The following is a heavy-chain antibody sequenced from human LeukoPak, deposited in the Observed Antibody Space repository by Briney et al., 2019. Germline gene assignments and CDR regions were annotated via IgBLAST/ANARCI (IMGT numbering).Heavy chain of an antibody. CDR2: IRSKAYGGTT. V-gene: IGHV3-49*04. J-gene: IGHJ4*02. CDR3: TRRGGWYSDY. D-gene: IGHD6-19*01. Sequence: PGRSLRLSCTASGFTFGDFPMSWVRQAPGKGLEWVGFIRSKAYGGTTEYAASVRGRFTISRDDSKVIAYLQMNSLKTEDTAVYYCTRRGGWYSDYWGQGTLVTVSS. CDR1: GFTFGDFP.